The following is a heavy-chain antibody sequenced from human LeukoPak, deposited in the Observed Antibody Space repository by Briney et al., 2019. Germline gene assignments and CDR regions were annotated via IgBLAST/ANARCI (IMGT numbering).Heavy chain of an antibody. CDR3: ARDHCSGGSCYSYYY. D-gene: IGHD2-15*01. CDR2: INPNSGGT. V-gene: IGHV1-2*04. J-gene: IGHJ4*02. Sequence: ASVKDSCKASGYTFTGYYMHWVRQAPGQGLEWMGWINPNSGGTNYAQKFQGWVTMTRDTSISTAYMELSRLRSDDTAVYYCARDHCSGGSCYSYYYWGQGTLVTVSS. CDR1: GYTFTGYY.